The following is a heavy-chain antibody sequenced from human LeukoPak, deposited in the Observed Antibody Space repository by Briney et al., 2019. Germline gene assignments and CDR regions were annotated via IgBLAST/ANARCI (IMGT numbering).Heavy chain of an antibody. D-gene: IGHD2-15*01. CDR1: GGSFGGYY. J-gene: IGHJ4*02. CDR3: ARTPGAFDF. Sequence: PSETLSLTCAVYGGSFGGYYWSWIRQPPGKGLEWIGEINHSGSTNYNPSLKSRVTISVDTSKNQFSLRLTSVTAADTAVYYCARTPGAFDFWGQGTLVTVSS. CDR2: INHSGST. V-gene: IGHV4-34*01.